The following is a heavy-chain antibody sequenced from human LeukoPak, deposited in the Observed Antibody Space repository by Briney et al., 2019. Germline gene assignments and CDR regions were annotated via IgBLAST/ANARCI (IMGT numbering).Heavy chain of an antibody. D-gene: IGHD2-15*01. Sequence: ASVKVSCKASGYTFTSYYMHWVRQAPGQGLEWMGIINPSGGSTSYAQKFQGRVTMTRDTSTSTVYMELSSLRSEDTAVYYCARDWLMVKGIVVVVAATPLGMDVWGQGTTVTVSS. V-gene: IGHV1-46*01. CDR1: GYTFTSYY. CDR2: INPSGGST. CDR3: ARDWLMVKGIVVVVAATPLGMDV. J-gene: IGHJ6*02.